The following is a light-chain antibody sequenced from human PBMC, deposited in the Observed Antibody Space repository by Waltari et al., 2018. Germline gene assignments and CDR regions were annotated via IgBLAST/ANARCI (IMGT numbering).Light chain of an antibody. V-gene: IGLV1-40*01. Sequence: QSVLTQPPSVSGAPGQRVTIPCTGSSSNTGAGHDVHSYQQLPGTAPNPPIYGNSNRPSGVPDRFSGSKSGTSASLAITGLQAEDEADYYCQSYDSSLSGSVVFGGGTKLTVL. CDR1: SSNTGAGHD. CDR3: QSYDSSLSGSVV. J-gene: IGLJ2*01. CDR2: GNS.